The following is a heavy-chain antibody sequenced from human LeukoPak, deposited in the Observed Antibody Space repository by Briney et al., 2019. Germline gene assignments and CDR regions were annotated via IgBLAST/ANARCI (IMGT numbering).Heavy chain of an antibody. CDR2: ISAYNSNT. CDR3: AREDCTNGVCYTPFDY. CDR1: GYTFTSYG. J-gene: IGHJ4*02. Sequence: ASVKVSCKASGYTFTSYGISWVRQAPGQGLEWMGWISAYNSNTNYAQKLQGRVTMTTDTSTSTAYMELRSLRSDDTAVYYCAREDCTNGVCYTPFDYWGQGTLVTVSS. V-gene: IGHV1-18*01. D-gene: IGHD2-8*01.